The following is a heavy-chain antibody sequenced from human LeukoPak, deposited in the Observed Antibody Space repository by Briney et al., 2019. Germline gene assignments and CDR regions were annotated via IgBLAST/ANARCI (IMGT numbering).Heavy chain of an antibody. J-gene: IGHJ5*02. CDR3: ARHLYGLLWFGELLTWFDP. D-gene: IGHD3-10*01. V-gene: IGHV4-39*01. Sequence: SETLSLTCTVSGGSISSSSYYWGWIRQPPGKGLEWIGSIYYSGSTYYNPSLKSRVTISVDTSKNQLSLKLGSVTAADTAVYYCARHLYGLLWFGELLTWFDPWGQGTLVTVSS. CDR2: IYYSGST. CDR1: GGSISSSSYY.